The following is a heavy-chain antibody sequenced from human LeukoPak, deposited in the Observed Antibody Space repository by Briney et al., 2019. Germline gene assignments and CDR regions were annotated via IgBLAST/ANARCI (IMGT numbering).Heavy chain of an antibody. Sequence: PGGSLRLSCAASGFTFTNSWMAWVRQAPGKGLEWVANISHDESTKHYADSLKGRFTIPRDNPKNSLYLQMNSLRADDTAVYYCARDTDGSLDYWGQGILVTVAS. CDR3: ARDTDGSLDY. CDR2: ISHDESTK. V-gene: IGHV3-7*01. CDR1: GFTFTNSW. J-gene: IGHJ4*02. D-gene: IGHD1-26*01.